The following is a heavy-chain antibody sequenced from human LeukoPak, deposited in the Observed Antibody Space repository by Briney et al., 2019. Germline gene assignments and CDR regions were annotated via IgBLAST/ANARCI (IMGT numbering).Heavy chain of an antibody. CDR3: ARDPSSPRNYYDSSGSSVPAD. CDR2: ISYDGSNK. V-gene: IGHV3-30-3*01. Sequence: LPGGSLRLSCAASGFTFSSYAMHWVRQAPGKGLEWVAVISYDGSNKYYADSVKGRFTISRDNAKNSLYLQMNSLRAEDTAVYYCARDPSSPRNYYDSSGSSVPADWGQGTLVTVSS. CDR1: GFTFSSYA. D-gene: IGHD3-22*01. J-gene: IGHJ4*02.